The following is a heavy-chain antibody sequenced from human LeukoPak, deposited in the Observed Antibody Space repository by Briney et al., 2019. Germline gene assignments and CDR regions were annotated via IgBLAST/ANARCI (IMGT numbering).Heavy chain of an antibody. V-gene: IGHV4-4*07. CDR3: ARVRGGNSDY. CDR2: IYSSGSA. Sequence: SETLSLTCTVSGDSISSYYWTWIRQPAGKGLEWIGHIYSSGSANYNPSLKSRVTMSVDTSKNQFSLKLSSVTAADTAVYYCARVRGGNSDYWGQGTLVTVSS. J-gene: IGHJ4*02. D-gene: IGHD4-23*01. CDR1: GDSISSYY.